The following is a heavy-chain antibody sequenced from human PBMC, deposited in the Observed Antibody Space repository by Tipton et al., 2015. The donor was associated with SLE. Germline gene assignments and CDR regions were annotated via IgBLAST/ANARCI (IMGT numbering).Heavy chain of an antibody. V-gene: IGHV4-30-2*01. CDR2: IYHSGST. CDR1: GGSISSGGYS. J-gene: IGHJ2*01. CDR3: ARADIVVVTAHYWYFDL. D-gene: IGHD2-21*02. Sequence: TLSLTCAVSGGSISSGGYSWSWIRQPPGKGLEWIGYIYHSGSTYYNPSLKSRVTISVDTSKNQFSLKLSSVTAADTAVYYCARADIVVVTAHYWYFDLWGRGTLVTVSS.